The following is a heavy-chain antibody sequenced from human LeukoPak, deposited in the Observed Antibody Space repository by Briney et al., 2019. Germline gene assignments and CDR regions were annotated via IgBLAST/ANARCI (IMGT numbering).Heavy chain of an antibody. CDR3: ARISYYGGTPHFDY. V-gene: IGHV3-7*01. D-gene: IGHD4-23*01. CDR2: IKQDGSEK. Sequence: GGSPRLSCAASGFIFTNYWMGWVRQAPGKGLEWVANIKQDGSEKYYVDSVKGRFTISRDNAKNSLYLQMNSLRVEDTALFYCARISYYGGTPHFDYWGQGTLVTVSS. CDR1: GFIFTNYW. J-gene: IGHJ4*02.